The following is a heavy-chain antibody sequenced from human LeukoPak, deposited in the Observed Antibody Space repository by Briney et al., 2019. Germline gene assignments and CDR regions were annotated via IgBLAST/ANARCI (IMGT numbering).Heavy chain of an antibody. CDR1: GGSISSGGYS. D-gene: IGHD3-10*01. Sequence: PSETLSLTCTVSGGSISSGGYSWSWIRQPPGKGLEWIGYIYHSGSTYYNPSLKSRVTISVDRSKNQFSLKLSSVTAADTAVYYCARAGGGSGSFDYWGQGTLVTVSS. CDR3: ARAGGGSGSFDY. CDR2: IYHSGST. V-gene: IGHV4-30-2*01. J-gene: IGHJ4*02.